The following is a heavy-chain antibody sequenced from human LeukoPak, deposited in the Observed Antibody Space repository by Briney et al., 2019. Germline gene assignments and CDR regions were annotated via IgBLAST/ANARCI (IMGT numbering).Heavy chain of an antibody. CDR1: GYTLTTYG. Sequence: ASVKVSCKTSGYTLTTYGITWVRQAPGQGLEWMGWISAYNGNTAYAQKFQGRVTVTTDTSTRTASMDLRSLRSDDTAVYYCAIDTTVGFDYWGQGTLVTVSS. D-gene: IGHD1-1*01. CDR2: ISAYNGNT. V-gene: IGHV1-18*04. CDR3: AIDTTVGFDY. J-gene: IGHJ4*02.